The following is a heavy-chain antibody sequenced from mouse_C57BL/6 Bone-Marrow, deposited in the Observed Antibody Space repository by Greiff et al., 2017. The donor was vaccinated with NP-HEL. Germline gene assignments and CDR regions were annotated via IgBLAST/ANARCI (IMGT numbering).Heavy chain of an antibody. V-gene: IGHV1-4*01. CDR1: GYTFTSYT. CDR3: ERGASYYDYDGDY. J-gene: IGHJ2*01. CDR2: INPSSGYT. Sequence: VQLLQSGADLARPGASVKMSCKASGYTFTSYTMHWVKQRPGQGLEWIGYINPSSGYTKSNQKFKDKATLTADKSSSTAYLQLSSMTSEDSAVYYCERGASYYDYDGDYWGQGTTLTVSS. D-gene: IGHD2-4*01.